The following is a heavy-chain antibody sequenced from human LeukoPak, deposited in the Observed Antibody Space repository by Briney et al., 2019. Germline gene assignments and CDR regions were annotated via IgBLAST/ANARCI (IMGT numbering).Heavy chain of an antibody. CDR3: ARGVDGDPDYYYYYYYMDV. J-gene: IGHJ6*03. CDR1: GGSFSGYC. V-gene: IGHV4-34*01. CDR2: INHSGST. Sequence: PSASQSLTCAVDGGSFSGYCWSWIRQPPGKGLEWIGEINHSGSTNYNPSLKSRVTISVDTSKIQFSLKLSSVTAADTAVYYCARGVDGDPDYYYYYYYMDVWGKGTTVTVSS. D-gene: IGHD4-17*01.